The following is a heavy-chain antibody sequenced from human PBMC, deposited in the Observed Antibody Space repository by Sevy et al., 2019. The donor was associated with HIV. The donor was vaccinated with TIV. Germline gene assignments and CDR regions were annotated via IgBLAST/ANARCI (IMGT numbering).Heavy chain of an antibody. CDR2: IYDGGST. J-gene: IGHJ4*02. D-gene: IGHD3-10*01. Sequence: SETLSLTCSVSGGSMSSSNWWSWVRQPPGKGLEWIGSIYDGGSTYYNPSLKSRVTISIDTSKNQFSLKLSSVTAADTAVYYCARDYYGSGSYYEFVYWGQGTLVTVSS. CDR1: GGSMSSSNW. CDR3: ARDYYGSGSYYEFVY. V-gene: IGHV4-4*02.